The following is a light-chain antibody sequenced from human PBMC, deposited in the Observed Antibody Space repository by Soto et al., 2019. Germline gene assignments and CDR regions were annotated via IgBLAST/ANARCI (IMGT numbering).Light chain of an antibody. CDR1: SSDVGGYHY. V-gene: IGLV2-14*01. Sequence: QSALTQPASVSGSPGQSITISCTGTSSDVGGYHYVSWYQQHPGKAPKLMIYDVGNRPSGVSHRFSGSKSGNTASLTIAGLQAEDEADYYCSSYTSSSTLVFGGGTKLTVL. CDR2: DVG. J-gene: IGLJ2*01. CDR3: SSYTSSSTLV.